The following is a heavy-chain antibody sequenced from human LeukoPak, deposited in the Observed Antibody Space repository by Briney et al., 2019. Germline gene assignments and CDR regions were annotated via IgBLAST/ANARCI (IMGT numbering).Heavy chain of an antibody. D-gene: IGHD3-3*01. CDR2: IYPGDSDT. J-gene: IGHJ4*02. Sequence: PGESLKISCKGSGYTFSSYWIGWVRHMPGKGLEWMGIIYPGDSDTRYSPSLQGQVTISVDTSIGTAYLQWSSLKASDTAIYYCARQNDFRLDYWGQGTLVTVSS. V-gene: IGHV5-51*01. CDR3: ARQNDFRLDY. CDR1: GYTFSSYW.